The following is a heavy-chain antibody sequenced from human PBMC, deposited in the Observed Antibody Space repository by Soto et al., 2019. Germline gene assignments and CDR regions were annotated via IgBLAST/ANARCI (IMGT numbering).Heavy chain of an antibody. CDR1: GYTFTSYG. CDR3: ARGGPTYYYDSSGYYDAFDI. J-gene: IGHJ3*02. CDR2: MNPNSGNT. Sequence: ASVKVSCKASGYTFTSYGISWVRQATGQGLEWMGWMNPNSGNTGYAQKFQGRVTMTRNTSISTAYMELSSLRSEDTAVYYCARGGPTYYYDSSGYYDAFDIWGQGTMVTVSS. D-gene: IGHD3-22*01. V-gene: IGHV1-8*02.